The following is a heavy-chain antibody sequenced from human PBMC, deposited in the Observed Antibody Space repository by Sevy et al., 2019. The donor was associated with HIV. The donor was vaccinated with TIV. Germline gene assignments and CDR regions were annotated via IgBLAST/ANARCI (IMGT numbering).Heavy chain of an antibody. V-gene: IGHV3-48*02. CDR3: ARRSITMVRGVISYGMDV. Sequence: GGSLRLSCAASGFTFSSYSMNWVRQAPGKGLEWVSYISSSSSTIYYADSVKGRFTISRDNAKNSLYLQMNSLRDDDTAVYYCARRSITMVRGVISYGMDVWGQGTTVTVSS. CDR1: GFTFSSYS. J-gene: IGHJ6*02. CDR2: ISSSSSTI. D-gene: IGHD3-10*01.